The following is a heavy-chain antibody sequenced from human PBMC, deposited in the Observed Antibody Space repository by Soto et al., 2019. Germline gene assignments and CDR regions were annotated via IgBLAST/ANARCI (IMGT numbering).Heavy chain of an antibody. Sequence: LRLSCAASGFTFSASWMHWVRQTPGKGLVWVSHISPDGSSTRDADSVQGRFINSRDNARSTLYLQMHSLRAEDTAVYYCARDNNWSYDYWGQGILVTVSS. V-gene: IGHV3-74*01. CDR3: ARDNNWSYDY. CDR2: ISPDGSST. D-gene: IGHD1-1*01. J-gene: IGHJ4*02. CDR1: GFTFSASW.